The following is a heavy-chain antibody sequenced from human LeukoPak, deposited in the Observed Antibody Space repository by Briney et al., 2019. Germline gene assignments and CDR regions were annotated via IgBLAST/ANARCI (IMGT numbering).Heavy chain of an antibody. D-gene: IGHD5-18*01. CDR1: GGSISSYY. V-gene: IGHV4-59*12. CDR3: AREGPDTAMVSVGDY. CDR2: IYHSGST. Sequence: SETLSLTCTVSGGSISSYYWSWIRQPPGKGLEWIGYIYHSGSTYYNPSLKSRVTISVDRSKNQFSLKLSSVTAADTAVYYCAREGPDTAMVSVGDYWGQGTLVTVSS. J-gene: IGHJ4*02.